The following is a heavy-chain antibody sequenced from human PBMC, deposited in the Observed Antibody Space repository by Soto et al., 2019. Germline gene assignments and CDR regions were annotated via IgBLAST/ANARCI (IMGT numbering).Heavy chain of an antibody. CDR3: ARHRVLAEYFHH. Sequence: QMQLQESGPGLVKPSETLSLTCTVSGGSISGTIYYWGWIRQPPGKGLEWIGSIYYTGSAAHNSTLKIRVTMSVDTSKIQFSLKRSSVTAADTAVYDCARHRVLAEYFHHWGQGTLVTVSS. CDR2: IYYTGSA. V-gene: IGHV4-39*01. CDR1: GGSISGTIYY. J-gene: IGHJ1*01.